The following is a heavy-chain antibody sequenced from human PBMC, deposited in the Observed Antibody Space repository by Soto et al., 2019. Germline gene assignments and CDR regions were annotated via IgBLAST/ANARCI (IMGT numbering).Heavy chain of an antibody. V-gene: IGHV3-30*03. CDR1: GFTFSSYG. D-gene: IGHD2-21*01. J-gene: IGHJ4*02. CDR3: AREELNCGGDCFAF. Sequence: GGSLRLSCAASGFTFSSYGMHWVRQAPGKGLEWVAVISYDGSNKYYADSVKGRFTISRDNSKNTLYLQMNSLRAEDTAIYYCAREELNCGGDCFAFWGQGALVTVSS. CDR2: ISYDGSNK.